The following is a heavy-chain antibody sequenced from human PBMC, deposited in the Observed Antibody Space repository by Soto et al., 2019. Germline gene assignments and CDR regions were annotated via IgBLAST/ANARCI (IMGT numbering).Heavy chain of an antibody. Sequence: QVQLVQSGAEVKKPGSSVKVSCKASGGTFSSYAISWVRQAPGQGLEWMGGIIPIFGTANYAQKFQGRVTITADDSTSTAYMELSSLRSEDTAVYYCARDLRGGSTYYYGMDVWGQGTTVTVSS. D-gene: IGHD4-17*01. V-gene: IGHV1-69*12. CDR1: GGTFSSYA. J-gene: IGHJ6*02. CDR3: ARDLRGGSTYYYGMDV. CDR2: IIPIFGTA.